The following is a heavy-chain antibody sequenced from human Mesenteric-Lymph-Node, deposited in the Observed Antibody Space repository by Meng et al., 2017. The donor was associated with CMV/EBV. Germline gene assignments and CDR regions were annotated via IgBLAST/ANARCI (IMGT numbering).Heavy chain of an antibody. V-gene: IGHV1-69*02. Sequence: SVKVSCKSSGGTFSSSSINWVRQAPGQGLEWMGRIIPILGITNYAQKFQGRITITADKSTSTAYMELSSLRSKDTAFYYCAKSIIGPYCTSSSCQYYFDNWGRGTLVTVSS. CDR2: IIPILGIT. D-gene: IGHD2-2*01. CDR3: AKSIIGPYCTSSSCQYYFDN. J-gene: IGHJ4*02. CDR1: GGTFSSSS.